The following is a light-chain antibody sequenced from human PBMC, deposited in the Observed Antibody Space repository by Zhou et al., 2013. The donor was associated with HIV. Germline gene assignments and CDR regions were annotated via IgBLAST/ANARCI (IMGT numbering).Light chain of an antibody. Sequence: DIQMTQSPSSLSASVGDRVTITCRASQSISSWLAWYQQKPGKAPNLLIYKASTLESGVPSRFSGSGSGTEFTLTISSLQPDDFATYYCQQYNSYSFTFGPGTKVDI. J-gene: IGKJ3*01. CDR1: QSISSW. CDR2: KAS. V-gene: IGKV1-5*03. CDR3: QQYNSYSFT.